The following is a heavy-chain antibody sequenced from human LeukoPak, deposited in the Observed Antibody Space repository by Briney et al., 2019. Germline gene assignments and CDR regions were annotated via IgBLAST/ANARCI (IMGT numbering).Heavy chain of an antibody. J-gene: IGHJ4*02. D-gene: IGHD3-22*01. CDR3: AKDLYSGDYPYSLDY. Sequence: GGSLRLSCAASGFTFSSYWMSWVRQAPGKGLEWVASMRFDGSNKYYADSVKGRFTISRDNSKNTLYLQMNSLRADDTAVYYCAKDLYSGDYPYSLDYRGQGTLVTVSS. V-gene: IGHV3-30*02. CDR2: MRFDGSNK. CDR1: GFTFSSYW.